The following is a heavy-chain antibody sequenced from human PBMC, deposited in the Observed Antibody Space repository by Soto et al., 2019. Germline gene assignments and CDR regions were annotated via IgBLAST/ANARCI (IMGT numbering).Heavy chain of an antibody. D-gene: IGHD3-10*01. CDR2: IIPIFGTA. CDR1: GGTFSSYA. CDR3: ARGGSGSIYYYYYGMDV. Sequence: VKVSCKASGGTFSSYAISWVRQAPGQGLEWMGGIIPIFGTANYAQKFQGRVTITADESTSTAYMELSSLRSEDTAVYYCARGGSGSIYYYYYGMDVWGQGTTVTVSS. V-gene: IGHV1-69*13. J-gene: IGHJ6*02.